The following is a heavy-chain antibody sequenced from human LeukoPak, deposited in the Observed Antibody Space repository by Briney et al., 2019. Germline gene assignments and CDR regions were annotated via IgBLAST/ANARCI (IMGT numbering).Heavy chain of an antibody. V-gene: IGHV5-51*01. CDR2: IYPGDSDT. CDR3: ARPLRDCSGGSCYNDDAFDI. Sequence: GESLKISCKGSGYSFISYWIGWVRQMPGKGLEWMGIIYPGDSDTRYSPSFQGQVTISADKSISTAYLQWSSLKASDTAMYYCARPLRDCSGGSCYNDDAFDIWGQGTMVTVSS. CDR1: GYSFISYW. J-gene: IGHJ3*02. D-gene: IGHD2-15*01.